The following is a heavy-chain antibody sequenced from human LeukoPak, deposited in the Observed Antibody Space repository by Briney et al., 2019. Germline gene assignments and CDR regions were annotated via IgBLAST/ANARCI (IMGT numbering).Heavy chain of an antibody. Sequence: GGSLRLSCAASGFTFSSYGMHWVRQAPGKGLEWVAVISYDGSKKYYADSVKGRFTISRDNSKNTLYLQMGSLRAEDMAVYYCVKWTNYYFALWGRGTLVTVSS. CDR2: ISYDGSKK. J-gene: IGHJ2*01. V-gene: IGHV3-30*18. D-gene: IGHD2-8*01. CDR3: VKWTNYYFAL. CDR1: GFTFSSYG.